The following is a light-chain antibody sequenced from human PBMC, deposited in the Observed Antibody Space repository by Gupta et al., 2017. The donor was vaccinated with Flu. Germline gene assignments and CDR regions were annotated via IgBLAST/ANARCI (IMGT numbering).Light chain of an antibody. V-gene: IGKV1-12*01. CDR2: AAV. CDR3: QQGYSFPRT. J-gene: IGKJ1*01. Sequence: DMQMTKSPSPLLAPLGDRVTITCRASQGIGNWLAWYQQKPGKAPKLLIYAAVNLESGVPWRFSGTGSATDFALTISSLQADDFAVYYCQQGYSFPRTFGQGTKVEIK. CDR1: QGIGNW.